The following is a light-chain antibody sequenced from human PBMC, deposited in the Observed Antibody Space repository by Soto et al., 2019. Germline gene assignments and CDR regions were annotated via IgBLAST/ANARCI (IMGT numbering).Light chain of an antibody. V-gene: IGLV2-23*01. J-gene: IGLJ1*01. CDR2: EGF. CDR3: SSYAGSTTYV. Sequence: QSVLTQPASVSGSPGQSITLSCTGTTNDVGTYNLVSWHQQHPGKAPKLIIYEGFKRPSGVSNRFSGSKSGNTASLTISGLQAEDEADYYCSSYAGSTTYVFGTRTKVTVL. CDR1: TNDVGTYNL.